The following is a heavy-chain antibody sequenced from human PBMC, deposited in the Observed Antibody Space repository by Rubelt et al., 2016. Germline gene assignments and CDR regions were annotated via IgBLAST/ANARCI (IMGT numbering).Heavy chain of an antibody. Sequence: QAPGKGLEWVAVVRFDGTRTYYADSVRGRFTMSRDNSRSTLYLQMNSLRAEDTAVYYCARGRGGYDSSGYYYYYYGMDVWGPGTTVTVSS. V-gene: IGHV3-30*02. CDR3: ARGRGGYDSSGYYYYYYGMDV. J-gene: IGHJ6*02. D-gene: IGHD3-22*01. CDR2: VRFDGTRT.